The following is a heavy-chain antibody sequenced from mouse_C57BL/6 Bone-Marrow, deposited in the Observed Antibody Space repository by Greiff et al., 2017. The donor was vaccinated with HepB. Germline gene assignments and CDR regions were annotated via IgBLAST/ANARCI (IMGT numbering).Heavy chain of an antibody. J-gene: IGHJ2*01. D-gene: IGHD1-1*01. V-gene: IGHV5-4*03. CDR2: ISDGGSYT. CDR3: ARFITTVVASYYFDY. Sequence: EVKLMDSGGGLVKPGGSLKLSCAASGFTFSSYAMSWVRQTPEKRLEWVATISDGGSYTYYPDNVKGRFTISRDNAKNNLYLQMSHLKSEDTAMYDCARFITTVVASYYFDYWGQGTTLTVSS. CDR1: GFTFSSYA.